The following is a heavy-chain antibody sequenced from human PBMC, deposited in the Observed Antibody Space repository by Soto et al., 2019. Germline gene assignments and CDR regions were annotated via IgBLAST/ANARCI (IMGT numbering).Heavy chain of an antibody. Sequence: GGSLRLSCAASGFTFSGYWMHWVREAPGKGLLWVARINTDGSSRSYAESVKGRFTVSRDNAKNTLYLQMDSLRAEDTAVYYCARDSYDSSGYYYGIDSWGQRTLVTVSS. CDR3: ARDSYDSSGYYYGIDS. D-gene: IGHD3-22*01. CDR2: INTDGSSR. J-gene: IGHJ4*02. CDR1: GFTFSGYW. V-gene: IGHV3-74*01.